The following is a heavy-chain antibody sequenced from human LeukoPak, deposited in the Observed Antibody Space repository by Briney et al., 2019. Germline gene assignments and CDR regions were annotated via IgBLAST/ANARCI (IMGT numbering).Heavy chain of an antibody. Sequence: PGGSLRLSCAASGFTVSSNYMAWVRQAPGKGLEWVSVIYSGGTIYYADSVKGRFTISRDNSKNTLYLQMNSLRAEDTAVYYCAREGSYDGSTMWYFDYWGQGTLVTVSS. CDR1: GFTVSSNY. CDR2: IYSGGTI. V-gene: IGHV3-53*01. D-gene: IGHD3-22*01. CDR3: AREGSYDGSTMWYFDY. J-gene: IGHJ4*02.